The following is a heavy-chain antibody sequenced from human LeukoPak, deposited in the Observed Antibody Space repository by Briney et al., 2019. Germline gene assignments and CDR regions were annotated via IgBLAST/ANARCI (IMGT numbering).Heavy chain of an antibody. D-gene: IGHD2-15*01. Sequence: SETLSLTCTVSGGSVNSGSYYWSWIRQPPGKGLEWIGYIYYSGSTNYNPSLKSRVTTSVDTSKNQFSLKLSSVTAADTAVYYCARDTDSGGLHAFDIWGQGTMVTVSS. CDR1: GGSVNSGSYY. J-gene: IGHJ3*02. CDR3: ARDTDSGGLHAFDI. V-gene: IGHV4-61*01. CDR2: IYYSGST.